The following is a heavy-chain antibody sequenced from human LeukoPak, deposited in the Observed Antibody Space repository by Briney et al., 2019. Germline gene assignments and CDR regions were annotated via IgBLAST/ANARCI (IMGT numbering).Heavy chain of an antibody. D-gene: IGHD3-10*01. CDR2: MYHSGST. Sequence: SETLSLTCTVSGYSISSGHYWGWIRQPPGKGLEWIGCMYHSGSTYYNPPLKSRVTISEDTSKNQFSLKLRSVTAADTAVYYCARGPRFGELLWHWFGPWGQGTLVTVSS. CDR3: ARGPRFGELLWHWFGP. CDR1: GYSISSGHY. V-gene: IGHV4-38-2*02. J-gene: IGHJ5*02.